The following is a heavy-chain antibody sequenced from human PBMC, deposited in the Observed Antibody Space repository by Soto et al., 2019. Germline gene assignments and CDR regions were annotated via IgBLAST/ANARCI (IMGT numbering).Heavy chain of an antibody. CDR2: IDGSGNT. CDR1: SESLSGYY. D-gene: IGHD1-26*01. CDR3: VGARGRLVGFDY. Sequence: QVQLQQWGAGLLKPSETLSLTCAVNSESLSGYYWSWIRQSPGKGLEWIGEIDGSGNTNYSPSLRSRVAMSVDTSQNHVSLNLNSVSAADTAAYYCVGARGRLVGFDYWGQGTLVTVSS. V-gene: IGHV4-34*01. J-gene: IGHJ4*02.